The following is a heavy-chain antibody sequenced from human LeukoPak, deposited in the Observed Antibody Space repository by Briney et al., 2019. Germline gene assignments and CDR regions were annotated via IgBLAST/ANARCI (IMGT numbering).Heavy chain of an antibody. D-gene: IGHD3-10*01. CDR2: IYYSGST. CDR1: GGSISSGGYS. V-gene: IGHV4-30-4*07. Sequence: SQTLSLTCAVSGGSISSGGYSWSWIRQPPGKGLEWIGYIYYSGSTNYNPSLKSRVTISVDTSKNQFSLKLSSVTAADTAVYYCARDAGHYFDYWGQGTLVTVSS. J-gene: IGHJ4*02. CDR3: ARDAGHYFDY.